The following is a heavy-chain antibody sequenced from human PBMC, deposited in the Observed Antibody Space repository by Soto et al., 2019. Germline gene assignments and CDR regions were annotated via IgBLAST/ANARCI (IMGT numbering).Heavy chain of an antibody. J-gene: IGHJ6*02. CDR2: IIPIFGTA. D-gene: IGHD3-10*01. CDR3: AREGVGGQTSIAVVGGAGYYYGMDV. CDR1: GGTFSSYA. V-gene: IGHV1-69*01. Sequence: QVQLVQSGAEVKKPGSSVKVSCKASGGTFSSYAISWVRQAPGQGLEWMGGIIPIFGTANYAQKFQGRVTITADEPASTAYRGRSSLGSEETAFDYCAREGVGGQTSIAVVGGAGYYYGMDVWGQGTTVTVSS.